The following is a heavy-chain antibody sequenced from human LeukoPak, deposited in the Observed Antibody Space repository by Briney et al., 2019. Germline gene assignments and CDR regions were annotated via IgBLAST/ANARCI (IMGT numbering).Heavy chain of an antibody. CDR1: GGTFSSYA. CDR3: ASAFIAAAGAPGAFDI. Sequence: ASVKVSCKASGGTFSSYAISWVRQAPGQGLEWMGRIIPILGIANYAQKFQGRVTITADKSTSTAYMELSSLRSEDTAVYYCASAFIAAAGAPGAFDIWGQGTMVTVSS. J-gene: IGHJ3*02. CDR2: IIPILGIA. D-gene: IGHD6-13*01. V-gene: IGHV1-69*04.